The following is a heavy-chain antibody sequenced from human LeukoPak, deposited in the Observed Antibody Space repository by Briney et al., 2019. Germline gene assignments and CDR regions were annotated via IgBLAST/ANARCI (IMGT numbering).Heavy chain of an antibody. CDR3: AKQWLGYYFDY. CDR1: GFTFSSYA. V-gene: IGHV3-23*01. CDR2: ISGSGGST. Sequence: GGSLRLSCAASGFTFSSYAMSWVRQAPGKGLEWVSGISGSGGSTFYADSVKGRFTISRDNSKNTLYLQMNSLRAEDTAVYYRAKQWLGYYFDYWGQGTLVTVSS. D-gene: IGHD6-19*01. J-gene: IGHJ4*02.